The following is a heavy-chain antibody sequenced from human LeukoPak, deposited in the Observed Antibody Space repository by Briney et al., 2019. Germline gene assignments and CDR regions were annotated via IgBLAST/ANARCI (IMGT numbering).Heavy chain of an antibody. CDR2: ISSSSSYI. D-gene: IGHD2-2*01. CDR1: GFTFSSYS. Sequence: PGGSLRLSCAASGFTFSSYSMNRVRQAPGKGLEWVSSISSSSSYIYYADSVKGRFTISRDNAKNSLYLQMNSLRAEDTALYHCARVPAAVYYYYMDVWGKGTTVTISS. J-gene: IGHJ6*03. V-gene: IGHV3-21*04. CDR3: ARVPAAVYYYYMDV.